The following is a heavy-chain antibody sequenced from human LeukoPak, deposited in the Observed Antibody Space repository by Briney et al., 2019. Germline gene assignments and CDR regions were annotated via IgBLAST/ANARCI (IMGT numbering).Heavy chain of an antibody. CDR2: ISYDGSNK. D-gene: IGHD3-22*01. Sequence: PGGSLRLSCAASGFTFSSYGMHWVRQAPGKGLEWVAVISYDGSNKYYADSVKGRFTISRDNSKNTLYLQMNSLRAEDTAVYYCAKEGDSSGYSLDYWGQGTLVTVSS. V-gene: IGHV3-30*18. CDR1: GFTFSSYG. CDR3: AKEGDSSGYSLDY. J-gene: IGHJ4*02.